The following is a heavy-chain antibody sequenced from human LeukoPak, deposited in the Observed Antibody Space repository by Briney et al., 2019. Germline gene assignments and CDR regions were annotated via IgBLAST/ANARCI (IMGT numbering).Heavy chain of an antibody. V-gene: IGHV1-8*01. CDR1: GYTFTSYD. Sequence: ASVKVSCKASGYTFTSYDINWVRPATGQGLEWMGWMNPNSGNTGYAQKFQGRVTMTRNTSISTAYMELSSLRSEDTAVYYCARGLTMVRGVIIAYWGQGTLVTVSS. J-gene: IGHJ4*02. D-gene: IGHD3-10*01. CDR3: ARGLTMVRGVIIAY. CDR2: MNPNSGNT.